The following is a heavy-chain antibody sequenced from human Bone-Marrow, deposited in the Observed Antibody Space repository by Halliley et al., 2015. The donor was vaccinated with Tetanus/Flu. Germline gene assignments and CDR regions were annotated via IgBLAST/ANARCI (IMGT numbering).Heavy chain of an antibody. CDR3: AKGRTIDTSSSFDY. J-gene: IGHJ4*02. Sequence: GRDYSTYYAGSVKGRFTISRDNSKETVYLQMHSLRAEDTAVYYCAKGRTIDTSSSFDYWGQGVLVTVSS. V-gene: IGHV3-23*01. D-gene: IGHD6-13*01. CDR2: GRDYST.